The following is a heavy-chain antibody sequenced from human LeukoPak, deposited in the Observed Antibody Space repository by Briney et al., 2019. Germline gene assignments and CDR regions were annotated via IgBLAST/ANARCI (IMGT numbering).Heavy chain of an antibody. V-gene: IGHV1-69*06. Sequence: ASVKVSCKASGGTFSNYAINWVRQAPGQGLDWMAGIIPIFGTASYAQKFQGRFTITADKSTGTAYMELSSLRSEDTAVYYCARDSDFWSGSNSYMDVWGKETTVTVS. CDR1: GGTFSNYA. CDR2: IIPIFGTA. D-gene: IGHD3-3*01. CDR3: ARDSDFWSGSNSYMDV. J-gene: IGHJ6*03.